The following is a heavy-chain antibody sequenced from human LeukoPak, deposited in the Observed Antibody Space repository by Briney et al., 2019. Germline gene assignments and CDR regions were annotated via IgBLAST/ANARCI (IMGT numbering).Heavy chain of an antibody. CDR2: INHSGST. Sequence: PSETLSLTCTVSGGSINSSSYYWGWIRQPPGKGLEWIGEINHSGSTNYNPSLKSRVTISVDTSKNQFSLKLSSVTAADTAVYYCARVFGETNCPFDYWGQGTLVTVSS. CDR3: ARVFGETNCPFDY. V-gene: IGHV4-39*07. D-gene: IGHD3-10*01. CDR1: GGSINSSSYY. J-gene: IGHJ4*02.